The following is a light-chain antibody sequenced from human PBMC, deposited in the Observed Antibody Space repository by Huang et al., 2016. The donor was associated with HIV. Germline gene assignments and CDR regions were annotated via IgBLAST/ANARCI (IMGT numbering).Light chain of an antibody. CDR1: QSVRTW. J-gene: IGKJ4*01. CDR3: QQYNSYPLS. Sequence: DIQMTQSPSTLSASIGDRVTIPCRASQSVRTWLAWYQQKPGKAPKLLIYKASILESGVPSRFSGSGSGTEFTLTISSLQPDDFATYYCQQYNSYPLSFGGVTKVEIK. V-gene: IGKV1-5*03. CDR2: KAS.